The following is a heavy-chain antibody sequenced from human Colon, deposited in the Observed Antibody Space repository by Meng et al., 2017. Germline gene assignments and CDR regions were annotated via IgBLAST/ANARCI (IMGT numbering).Heavy chain of an antibody. CDR1: GGSISSSTYY. CDR2: IYYSGST. V-gene: IGHV4-39*02. D-gene: IGHD5-12*01. J-gene: IGHJ4*02. Sequence: QLQLQESGPGLVKPSETLSLTGTVSGGSISSSTYYWGRIRQPPGKGLEWIGRIYYSGSTYHNPSLKSRVTISVDTSKNQFSLKLNSVTAADAAVYYCARDSPGGYGYFDSWGQGTLVTVSS. CDR3: ARDSPGGYGYFDS.